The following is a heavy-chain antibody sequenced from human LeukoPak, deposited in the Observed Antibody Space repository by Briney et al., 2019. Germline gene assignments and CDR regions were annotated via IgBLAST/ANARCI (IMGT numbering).Heavy chain of an antibody. Sequence: ASVKVSCKASGYTFTGYYMHWVRQAPGQGLEWMGWINPNSGGTNYAQKFQGRVTMTRDTSISTAYMELSRLRSDDTAVYYCARGDPVYCSSTSCRRKHFDYWGQGTLVIVSS. V-gene: IGHV1-2*02. J-gene: IGHJ4*02. CDR1: GYTFTGYY. D-gene: IGHD2-2*01. CDR2: INPNSGGT. CDR3: ARGDPVYCSSTSCRRKHFDY.